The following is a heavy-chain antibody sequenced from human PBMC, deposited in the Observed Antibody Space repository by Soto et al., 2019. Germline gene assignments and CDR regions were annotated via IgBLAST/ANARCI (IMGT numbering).Heavy chain of an antibody. Sequence: QVHLQESGPGLVKPSGTLSLTCAVSGGSITTNWWSWVRQPPGKGLEWIGEIYHSGTTNYNPSLRGRVTISVDKSNNQFSLILKSVTAADAAIYYCAWHIAVPRTRGFDYWGQGNLVTVSS. J-gene: IGHJ4*02. D-gene: IGHD6-19*01. V-gene: IGHV4-4*02. CDR2: IYHSGTT. CDR1: GGSITTNW. CDR3: AWHIAVPRTRGFDY.